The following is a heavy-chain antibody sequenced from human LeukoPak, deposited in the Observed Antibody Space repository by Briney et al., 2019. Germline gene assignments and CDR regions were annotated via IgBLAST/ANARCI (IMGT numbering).Heavy chain of an antibody. J-gene: IGHJ4*02. CDR2: IYYTGST. V-gene: IGHV4-59*08. D-gene: IGHD6-6*01. Sequence: SETLSLTCSVSGGSISSLYWSWIRQPPGKGLEWIGYIYYTGSTNYNPSLRGRVTMFVDMSENQFSLRLSSVTAADTAVYYCARHRAYSSSSPFDYWGQGTLVTVSS. CDR3: ARHRAYSSSSPFDY. CDR1: GGSISSLY.